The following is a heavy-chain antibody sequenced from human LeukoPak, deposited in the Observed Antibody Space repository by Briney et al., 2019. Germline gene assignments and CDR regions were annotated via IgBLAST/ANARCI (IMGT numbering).Heavy chain of an antibody. V-gene: IGHV4-4*07. Sequence: PSETLSLTCTVSGGSISSYYWSWIRQPAGKGLEWIGRIYTSGSTNYNPSLKSRVTMSVDTSKNQFSLKLSSVTAADTAVYYCASSSWPRDVYYYYGMDVWGQGTTVTVSS. CDR3: ASSSWPRDVYYYYGMDV. D-gene: IGHD6-13*01. CDR2: IYTSGST. CDR1: GGSISSYY. J-gene: IGHJ6*02.